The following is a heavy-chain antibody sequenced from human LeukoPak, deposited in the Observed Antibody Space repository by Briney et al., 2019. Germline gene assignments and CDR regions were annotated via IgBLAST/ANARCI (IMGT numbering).Heavy chain of an antibody. Sequence: PGGSLRLSCAASGFTFSKFGMHWVRQAPGKGLEWVANIKQDGSEKYYVDSVKGRFTISRDRFTISRDNAKNSLYLQMNSLRAEDTAVYYCARRLRYFDWSNEPFDYWGQGTLVTVSS. V-gene: IGHV3-7*01. D-gene: IGHD3-9*01. CDR1: GFTFSKFG. J-gene: IGHJ4*02. CDR3: ARRLRYFDWSNEPFDY. CDR2: IKQDGSEK.